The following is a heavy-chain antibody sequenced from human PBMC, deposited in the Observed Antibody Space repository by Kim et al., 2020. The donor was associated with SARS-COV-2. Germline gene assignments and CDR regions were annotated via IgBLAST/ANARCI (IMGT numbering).Heavy chain of an antibody. Sequence: KFQGKVTMTRNTSISTAYMELSSLRSEDTAVYYCARYRYFGKRYYYGMDVWGQGTTVTVSS. V-gene: IGHV1-8*01. J-gene: IGHJ6*02. D-gene: IGHD3-9*01. CDR3: ARYRYFGKRYYYGMDV.